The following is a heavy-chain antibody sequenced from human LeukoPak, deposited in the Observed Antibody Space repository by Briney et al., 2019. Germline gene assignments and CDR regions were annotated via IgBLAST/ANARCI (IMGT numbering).Heavy chain of an antibody. CDR2: VIPMFGTA. Sequence: SVKVSCKASGGTFSTYAISWVRQAPGQGLEWMGRVIPMFGTADYAQKFQGRVTITADKSTSTAYMELSSLRSEDTAVYYCTRHYDSSGYPSRNYFDYWGQGTLVTVSS. J-gene: IGHJ4*02. D-gene: IGHD3-22*01. V-gene: IGHV1-69*06. CDR1: GGTFSTYA. CDR3: TRHYDSSGYPSRNYFDY.